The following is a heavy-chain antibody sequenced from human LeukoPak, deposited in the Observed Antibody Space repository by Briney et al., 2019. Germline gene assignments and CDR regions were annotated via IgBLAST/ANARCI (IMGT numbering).Heavy chain of an antibody. V-gene: IGHV3-7*05. J-gene: IGHJ4*02. CDR3: AKGSFSGWGHLDC. CDR2: INPDGSVK. D-gene: IGHD6-19*01. Sequence: PGGSLRLSCAASGFTFATSWMTWIRRAPGRGLEWVANINPDGSVKNHLDSVKGRFTISRDNAEDSLYLQMNSLRADDTAVYYCAKGSFSGWGHLDCWGQGALVTVSS. CDR1: GFTFATSW.